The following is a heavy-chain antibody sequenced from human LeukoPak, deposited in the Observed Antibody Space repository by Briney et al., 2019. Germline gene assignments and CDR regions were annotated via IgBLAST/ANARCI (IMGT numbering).Heavy chain of an antibody. D-gene: IGHD2-2*01. CDR1: GLTFSSYG. V-gene: IGHV3-30*02. CDR2: IRYDGSNK. J-gene: IGHJ4*02. CDR3: AKGYGVGPAASGH. Sequence: PGGSLRLSCAASGLTFSSYGMHWLRQAPGKGLEWVAFIRYDGSNKYYADSVKGRFTISRDNSQNTLYLQMNSLRAEDTAVYYCAKGYGVGPAASGHWGQGTLVTVSS.